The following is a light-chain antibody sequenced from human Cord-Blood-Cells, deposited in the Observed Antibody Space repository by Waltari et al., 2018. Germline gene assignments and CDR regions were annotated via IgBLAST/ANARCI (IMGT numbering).Light chain of an antibody. CDR3: CSYAGSYTLV. Sequence: QSALTQPRSVSGSPGQSVTIPCTGTSSEVGGYHYVSWYQQHPGKAPKLMIYDVSKRPSGVPDRFSGSKSGNTASLTISGLQAEDEADYYCCSYAGSYTLVFGGGTKLTVL. J-gene: IGLJ2*01. CDR2: DVS. V-gene: IGLV2-11*01. CDR1: SSEVGGYHY.